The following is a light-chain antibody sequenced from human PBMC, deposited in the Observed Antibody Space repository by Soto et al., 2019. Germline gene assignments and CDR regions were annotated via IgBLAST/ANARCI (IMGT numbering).Light chain of an antibody. CDR1: SSNIGSNY. J-gene: IGLJ1*01. CDR2: RNN. CDR3: AAWDDSLSGYV. V-gene: IGLV1-47*01. Sequence: QSVLTQPPSASGSPGQSVTISCSGSSSNIGSNYVYWYQQLPGTAPKLLIYRNNQRPSGVPDRFSGSKSGTSASLVISGLRSEDEADYYCAAWDDSLSGYVFGTGTKVTVL.